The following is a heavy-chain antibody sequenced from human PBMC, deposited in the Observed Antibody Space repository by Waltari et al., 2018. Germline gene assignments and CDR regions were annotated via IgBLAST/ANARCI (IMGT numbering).Heavy chain of an antibody. CDR2: ISGSGGST. V-gene: IGHV3-23*04. D-gene: IGHD2-2*01. CDR3: AKSPISSTSCSDY. J-gene: IGHJ4*02. CDR1: GFTFSSYA. Sequence: EVQLVESGGGLVQPGGSLRLSCAASGFTFSSYAMSWVRQAPGKGLEWVSAISGSGGSTYYAVSVKGRFTISRDKSKNTLYLQMNSLRDDDTAVYYCAKSPISSTSCSDYWGQGTLVTVSS.